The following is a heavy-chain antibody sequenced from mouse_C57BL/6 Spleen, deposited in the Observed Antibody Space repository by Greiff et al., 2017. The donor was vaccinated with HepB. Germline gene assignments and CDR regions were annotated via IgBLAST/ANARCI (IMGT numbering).Heavy chain of an antibody. D-gene: IGHD3-3*01. CDR3: VRHSLGAMDY. CDR2: IRSKSNNYAT. CDR1: GFSFNTYA. J-gene: IGHJ4*01. Sequence: EVKLVESGGGLVQPKGSLKLSCAASGFSFNTYAMNWVRQAPGKGLEWVARIRSKSNNYATYYADSVKDRFTISRDDSESMLYLQMNNLKTEDTAMYYCVRHSLGAMDYWGQGTSVTVSS. V-gene: IGHV10-1*01.